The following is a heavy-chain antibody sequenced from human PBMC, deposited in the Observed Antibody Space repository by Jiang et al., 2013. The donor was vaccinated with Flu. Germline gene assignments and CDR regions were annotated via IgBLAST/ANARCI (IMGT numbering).Heavy chain of an antibody. CDR3: ARDISSSSYVWFDP. V-gene: IGHV4-39*07. D-gene: IGHD6-6*01. CDR2: IYYSGST. Sequence: VLLKPSETLSLTCTVSGGSISSSSYYWGWIRQPPGKGLEWIGSIYYSGSTYYNPSLKSRVTISVDTSKNQFSLKLSSVTAADTAVYYCARDISSSSYVWFDPWGQGTLVTVSS. CDR1: GGSISSSSYY. J-gene: IGHJ5*02.